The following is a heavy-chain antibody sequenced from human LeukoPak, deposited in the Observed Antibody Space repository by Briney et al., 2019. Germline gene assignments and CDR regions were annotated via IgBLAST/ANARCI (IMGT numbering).Heavy chain of an antibody. CDR1: GFTFSSYD. V-gene: IGHV3-13*01. J-gene: IGHJ6*02. Sequence: GGSLRLSCAASGFTFSSYDMHWVRQATGKGLEWVSAIGTAGDTYYPGSVKGRFTISRENAKNSLYLQMNSLRAGDTAVYYCARAPEVAYGGVDYGMDVWGQGTTVTVS. CDR3: ARAPEVAYGGVDYGMDV. D-gene: IGHD2-15*01. CDR2: IGTAGDT.